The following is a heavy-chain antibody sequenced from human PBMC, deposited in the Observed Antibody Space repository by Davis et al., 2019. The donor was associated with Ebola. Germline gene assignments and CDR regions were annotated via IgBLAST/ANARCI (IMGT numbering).Heavy chain of an antibody. CDR2: ISSSSSTI. CDR3: AKDTGYYDFWSGYLPLPSH. V-gene: IGHV3-48*01. D-gene: IGHD3-3*01. CDR1: GFTFSSYS. Sequence: GGSLRLSCAASGFTFSSYSMNWVRQAPGKGLEWVSYISSSSSTIYYADSVKGRFTISRDNAKNSLYLQMNSLRAEDTAVYYCAKDTGYYDFWSGYLPLPSHWGQGTLVTVSS. J-gene: IGHJ4*02.